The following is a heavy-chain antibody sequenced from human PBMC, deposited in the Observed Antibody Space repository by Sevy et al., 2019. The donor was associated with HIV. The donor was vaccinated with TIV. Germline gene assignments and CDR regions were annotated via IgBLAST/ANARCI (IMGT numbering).Heavy chain of an antibody. CDR3: GRMNYSSAGPGSWFDP. J-gene: IGHJ5*02. D-gene: IGHD3-10*01. Sequence: SETLSLTCTVSGGSISSYYWSWIRQPPGKGLEWIGHMYYTGITNYNPSLKSRVTISVDTSKNQVSLMLSSVTAADTAVYYCGRMNYSSAGPGSWFDPWGQGTLVTVSS. CDR1: GGSISSYY. V-gene: IGHV4-59*01. CDR2: MYYTGIT.